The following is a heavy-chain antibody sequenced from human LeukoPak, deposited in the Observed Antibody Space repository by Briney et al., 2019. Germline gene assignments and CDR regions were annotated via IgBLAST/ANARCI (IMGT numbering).Heavy chain of an antibody. V-gene: IGHV3-23*01. D-gene: IGHD5-18*01. Sequence: GGSLRLSCAASGFIFSTCAINWVRQAPGKGLEWVSAISGSGSKTFYSDSVKGRFTISRDNPKNTPYLQMNSLRPEDTAVYYCVKEPRGYSFSFDIWGQGTMVTVSS. CDR3: VKEPRGYSFSFDI. CDR2: ISGSGSKT. J-gene: IGHJ3*02. CDR1: GFIFSTCA.